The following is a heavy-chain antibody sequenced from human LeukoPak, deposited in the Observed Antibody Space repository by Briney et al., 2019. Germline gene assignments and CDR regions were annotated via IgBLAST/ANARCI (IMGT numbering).Heavy chain of an antibody. CDR3: ARGIGPYQH. Sequence: SETLSLTCTVSGYSISSGYYWGWIRQPPGKGLEWIGSIYYSGSTYYNPSLKSRVTISVDTSKNQFSLKLSSVTAADTAVYYCARGIGPYQHWGQGTLVTVSS. V-gene: IGHV4-38-2*02. J-gene: IGHJ1*01. CDR2: IYYSGST. CDR1: GYSISSGYY. D-gene: IGHD3-10*01.